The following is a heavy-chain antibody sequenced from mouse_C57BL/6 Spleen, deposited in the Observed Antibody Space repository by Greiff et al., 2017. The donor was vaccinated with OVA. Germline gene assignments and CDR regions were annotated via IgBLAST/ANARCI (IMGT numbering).Heavy chain of an antibody. D-gene: IGHD1-1*01. CDR3: ARGTTGEDYWYFEV. CDR2: INYDGSST. CDR1: GFTFSDYY. J-gene: IGHJ1*03. Sequence: EVKVVESEGGLVQPGSSMKLSCTASGFTFSDYYMAWVRQVPEKGLEWVANINYDGSSTYYLDSLKSRFILSRDNAKNILYLQMSSLTSENTAAYYWARGTTGEDYWYFEVWGTGTTVTVAS. V-gene: IGHV5-16*01.